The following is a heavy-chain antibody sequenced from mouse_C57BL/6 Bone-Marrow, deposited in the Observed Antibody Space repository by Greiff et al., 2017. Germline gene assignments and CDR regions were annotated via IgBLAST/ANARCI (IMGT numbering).Heavy chain of an antibody. Sequence: EVQLQESGPGLVKPSQSLSLTCSVTGYSITSGYYWNWIRQFPGNILEWMGYISYDGSNNYNPSLKNPISITRDTSKNQFFLKFNSVTTEDTSTYYCARVELLHFDYWGQGTTLTVSS. CDR3: ARVELLHFDY. D-gene: IGHD2-12*01. J-gene: IGHJ2*01. V-gene: IGHV3-6*01. CDR1: GYSITSGYY. CDR2: ISYDGSN.